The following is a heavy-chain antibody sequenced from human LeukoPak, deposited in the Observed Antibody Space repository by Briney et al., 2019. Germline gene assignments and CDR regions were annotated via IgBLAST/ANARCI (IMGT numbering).Heavy chain of an antibody. CDR1: GYTFTSYF. V-gene: IGHV1-46*01. D-gene: IGHD4-11*01. CDR2: INPSGGST. CDR3: ARGISGGSTVTYFFDY. J-gene: IGHJ4*02. Sequence: ASVKVSCKASGYTFTSYFMHWVRQAPGQGLDWMGIINPSGGSTSYAQKFQGRVTMTRDTSTSTVYMELSSLRSEDTALYYCARGISGGSTVTYFFDYWGQGTLVTVSS.